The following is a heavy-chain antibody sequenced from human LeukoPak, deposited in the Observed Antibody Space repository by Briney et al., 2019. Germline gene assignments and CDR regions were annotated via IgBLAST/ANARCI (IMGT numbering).Heavy chain of an antibody. Sequence: GESLKISCKGSGYSFTSYWIGWVRQMPGKGLEWMGIIYPGDSDTRYSPSFQSQVTISADKSISTAYLQWSSLKASDTAMYYCARAMGYCSSTSCYRAPHNWFDPWGQGTLVTVSS. CDR1: GYSFTSYW. CDR2: IYPGDSDT. J-gene: IGHJ5*02. D-gene: IGHD2-2*02. V-gene: IGHV5-51*01. CDR3: ARAMGYCSSTSCYRAPHNWFDP.